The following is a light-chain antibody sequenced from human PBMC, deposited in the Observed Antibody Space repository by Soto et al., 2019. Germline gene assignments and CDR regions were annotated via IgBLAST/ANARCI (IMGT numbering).Light chain of an antibody. CDR3: QQFHSYPRT. Sequence: SQMTQSPSSLSSSVGDRVAISCRASQGIGSYLAWFQQKPGQAPKLLIYAASTLQSGVPSRFSGSGSGTDFTLTISCLQSEDFATYYCQQFHSYPRTFGQGTKVDI. V-gene: IGKV1-8*01. J-gene: IGKJ1*01. CDR1: QGIGSY. CDR2: AAS.